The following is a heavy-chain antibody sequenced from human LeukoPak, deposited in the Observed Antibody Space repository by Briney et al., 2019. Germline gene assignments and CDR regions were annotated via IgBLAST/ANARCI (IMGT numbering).Heavy chain of an antibody. V-gene: IGHV1-18*01. D-gene: IGHD1-26*01. J-gene: IGHJ4*02. CDR2: ISAYNGNT. Sequence: EASVKVSCKASGYTFTSYGISWVRQAPGQGLEWMGWISAYNGNTNYAQKLQGRVTMTTDTSTSTAYMELRSLRSDDTAVYYCARVGPLIPQLGVTPGSVDLDYWGQGTLVTVSS. CDR3: ARVGPLIPQLGVTPGSVDLDY. CDR1: GYTFTSYG.